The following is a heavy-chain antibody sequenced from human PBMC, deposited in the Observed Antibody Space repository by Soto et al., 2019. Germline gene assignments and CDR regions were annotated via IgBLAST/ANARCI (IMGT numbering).Heavy chain of an antibody. J-gene: IGHJ4*02. CDR2: INHSGST. Sequence: PSETLSLTCAVYGGSFSGYYCSWIRQPPGKGLEWIGEINHSGSTNYNPSLKSRVTISVDTSKNQFSLKLSSVTAADTAVYYCARPYYYDSSGYRAFDYWGQGTLVTVSS. CDR3: ARPYYYDSSGYRAFDY. V-gene: IGHV4-34*01. D-gene: IGHD3-22*01. CDR1: GGSFSGYY.